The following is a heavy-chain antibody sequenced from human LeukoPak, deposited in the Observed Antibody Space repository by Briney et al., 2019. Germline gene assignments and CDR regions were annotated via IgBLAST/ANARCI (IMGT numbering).Heavy chain of an antibody. CDR2: INHSGST. Sequence: SETLSLTCAVYGGSFSGYYWSWIRQPPGKGLEWIGEINHSGSTNYNPSLKSRVTISVDTSKNQFSLKLSSVTAADTAVYYCARHLGYYGSGSYPSPFDYWGQGTLVTVSS. V-gene: IGHV4-34*01. CDR3: ARHLGYYGSGSYPSPFDY. J-gene: IGHJ4*02. D-gene: IGHD3-10*01. CDR1: GGSFSGYY.